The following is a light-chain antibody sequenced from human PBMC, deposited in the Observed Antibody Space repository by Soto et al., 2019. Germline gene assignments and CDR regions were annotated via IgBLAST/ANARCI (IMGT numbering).Light chain of an antibody. V-gene: IGKV3-11*01. Sequence: EIVLTQSPATLSLSPGERATLSCRTSQSVSKYFAWYQQKPGRAPRLLIYDALSRATGIPARFIGSRCGTDFTLTISSLEPEDFGIYYCQQRSNWPITFGQGTRLEIK. CDR1: QSVSKY. CDR3: QQRSNWPIT. CDR2: DAL. J-gene: IGKJ5*01.